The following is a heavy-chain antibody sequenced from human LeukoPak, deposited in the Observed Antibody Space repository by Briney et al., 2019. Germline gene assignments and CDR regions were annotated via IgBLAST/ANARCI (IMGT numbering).Heavy chain of an antibody. J-gene: IGHJ6*02. CDR1: GFTFSSYW. Sequence: GGSLRLSCVASGFTFSSYWMTWVRQAPGKGLEWVSSISSTSTYIYYADSVEGRFTISRDNAKNSLYLQMDSLRAEDTAVYYCVGGITMIRGVTPFYSYGMDVWGQGTTVTVSS. D-gene: IGHD3-10*01. CDR3: VGGITMIRGVTPFYSYGMDV. V-gene: IGHV3-21*01. CDR2: ISSTSTYI.